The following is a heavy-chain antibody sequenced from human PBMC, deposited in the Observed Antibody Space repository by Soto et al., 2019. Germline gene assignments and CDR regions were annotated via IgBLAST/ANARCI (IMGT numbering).Heavy chain of an antibody. Sequence: QVTLKESGPVLVTPTETLTLTCTVSGFSLNDGTMGVSWIRQPPGKALEWLAHIFPNDEKSYGTSLKSRLTIAKDTSKSQVVLTMTNMGPVDTATYYCARNFFPRSRGFDIWGQGTIITVSS. CDR3: ARNFFPRSRGFDI. CDR2: IFPNDEK. CDR1: GFSLNDGTMG. V-gene: IGHV2-26*01. D-gene: IGHD6-6*01. J-gene: IGHJ3*02.